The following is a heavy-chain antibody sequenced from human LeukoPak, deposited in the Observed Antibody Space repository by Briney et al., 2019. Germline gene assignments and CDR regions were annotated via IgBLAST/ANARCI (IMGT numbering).Heavy chain of an antibody. CDR1: GGTFRSHG. CDR3: ARDRAPYYYDRSGYSDDAFDI. Sequence: SVKVSCKASGGTFRSHGINWVRQAPGQGPEWMGRIIPILGIASYAQKFQGRATITADKSTSTAYMELSSLRSEDTALYYCARDRAPYYYDRSGYSDDAFDIWGQGTMVTVSS. J-gene: IGHJ3*02. D-gene: IGHD3-22*01. V-gene: IGHV1-69*04. CDR2: IIPILGIA.